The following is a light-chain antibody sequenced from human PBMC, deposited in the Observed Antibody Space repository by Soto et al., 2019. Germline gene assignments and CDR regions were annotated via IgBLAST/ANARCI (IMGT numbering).Light chain of an antibody. CDR1: SSDVGSYNY. CDR3: SSYTTISTYV. CDR2: DVT. Sequence: QSVLTQPASVSGSPGQSIAISCTGTSSDVGSYNYVSWYQQHPDKAPKLKLYDVTNRPSGVSNRFSGSKSGNTASLTISGLQAEDEADYYCSSYTTISTYVFGTGTKVTV. J-gene: IGLJ1*01. V-gene: IGLV2-14*01.